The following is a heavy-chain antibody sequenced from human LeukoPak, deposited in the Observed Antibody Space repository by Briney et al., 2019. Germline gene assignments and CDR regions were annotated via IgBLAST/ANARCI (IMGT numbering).Heavy chain of an antibody. D-gene: IGHD6-13*01. J-gene: IGHJ4*02. CDR1: GYTFTSYG. CDR2: ISAYNGNT. V-gene: IGHV1-18*01. CDR3: ARDSYSSSWYEY. Sequence: GASVKVSCKASGYTFTSYGISWVRQAPGQGLEWMGWISAYNGNTNYAQKLLGRVTMTTDTSTNTVYMQLGSLRADDTAVYYCARDSYSSSWYEYWGQGTLVTVSS.